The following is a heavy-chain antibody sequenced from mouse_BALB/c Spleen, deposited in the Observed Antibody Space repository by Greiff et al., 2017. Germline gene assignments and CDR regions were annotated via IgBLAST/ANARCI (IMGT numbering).Heavy chain of an antibody. CDR3: ARLSPLAMDY. Sequence: VQLQQSGAELAKPGASVKMSCKASGYTFTSYWMHWVKQRPGQGLEWIGYINPSTGYTEYNQKFKDKATLTADKSSSTAYMQLSSLTSEDSAVYYCARLSPLAMDYWGQGTSVTVSS. D-gene: IGHD6-1*01. CDR2: INPSTGYT. V-gene: IGHV1-7*01. CDR1: GYTFTSYW. J-gene: IGHJ4*01.